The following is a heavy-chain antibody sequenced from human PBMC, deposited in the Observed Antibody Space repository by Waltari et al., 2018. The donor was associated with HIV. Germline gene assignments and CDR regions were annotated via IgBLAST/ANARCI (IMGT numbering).Heavy chain of an antibody. Sequence: EVQLVESGGGFVQPGGSLRLSCVASGFTFSSYYMSWVRQAPGKGLEWVAKINQDGSKKYDVDSVKGRFTISRDNAKNSLYLQMNSLRAEDAAVYYCARDLWPEDYWGQGTLVTVSS. CDR1: GFTFSSYY. CDR3: ARDLWPEDY. J-gene: IGHJ4*02. CDR2: INQDGSKK. D-gene: IGHD2-21*01. V-gene: IGHV3-7*01.